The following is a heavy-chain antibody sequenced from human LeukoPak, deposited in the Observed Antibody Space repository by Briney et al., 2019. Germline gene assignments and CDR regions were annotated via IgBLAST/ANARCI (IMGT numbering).Heavy chain of an antibody. CDR1: GYSISSGYY. CDR3: ARDRLFGRTDAFDI. J-gene: IGHJ3*02. D-gene: IGHD3-3*01. CDR2: IYYSGST. V-gene: IGHV4-38-2*02. Sequence: PSETLSLTCAVSGYSISSGYYWGWIRQPPGKGLEWIGYIYYSGSTYYNPSLKSRVTISVDTSKNQFSLKLSSVTAADTAVYYCARDRLFGRTDAFDIWGQGTMVTVSS.